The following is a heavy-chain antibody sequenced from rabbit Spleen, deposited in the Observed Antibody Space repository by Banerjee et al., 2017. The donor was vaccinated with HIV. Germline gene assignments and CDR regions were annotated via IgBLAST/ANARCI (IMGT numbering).Heavy chain of an antibody. CDR1: GFDFSSYG. CDR3: ARDGAGSSYFNL. D-gene: IGHD8-1*01. CDR2: IDPIFGIT. V-gene: IGHV1S47*01. J-gene: IGHJ4*01. Sequence: QEQLVESGGGLVQPGGSLKLSCKASGFDFSSYGVSWVRQAPGKGLEWIGYIDPIFGITYYANWVNGRFTISSHNAQNTLFLQLNSLTAADTATYFCARDGAGSSYFNLWGQGTLVTVS.